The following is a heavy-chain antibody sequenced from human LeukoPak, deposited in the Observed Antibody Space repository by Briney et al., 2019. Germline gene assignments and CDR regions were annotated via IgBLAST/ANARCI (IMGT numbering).Heavy chain of an antibody. CDR3: ARAFLVGYSPEEYFFDY. J-gene: IGHJ4*02. Sequence: SETLSLTCSVSGGSISGYYWGWIRQPAGKGLEWIGRIYSSGGTSYNPSLQSRVTMSVDTSKNQFSLRLTSVTAADTAVYYCARAFLVGYSPEEYFFDYWGQGTLVTVSS. D-gene: IGHD2-21*01. CDR1: GGSISGYY. CDR2: IYSSGGT. V-gene: IGHV4-4*07.